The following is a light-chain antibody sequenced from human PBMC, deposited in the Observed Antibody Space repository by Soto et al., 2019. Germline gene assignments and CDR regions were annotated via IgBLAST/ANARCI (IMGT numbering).Light chain of an antibody. J-gene: IGKJ1*01. CDR1: QSVSSNY. Sequence: EIVMTHSPATLSVSPGERVTLSRRASQSVSSNYLAWYQQKPGQAPRLLISNASRRATGIPDRFSGSGSGTDFTLTISRLEPEDFAVYYCQQHGSSPWMFGQGTKV. V-gene: IGKV3-20*01. CDR3: QQHGSSPWM. CDR2: NAS.